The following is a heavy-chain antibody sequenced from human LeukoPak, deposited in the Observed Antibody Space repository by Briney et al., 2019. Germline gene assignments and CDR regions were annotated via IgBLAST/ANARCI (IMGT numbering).Heavy chain of an antibody. V-gene: IGHV4-31*03. CDR3: ARVLYSSSWYDYFDY. D-gene: IGHD6-13*01. CDR2: IYYSGST. Sequence: SETLSLTCTVSGGSISSGGYYWSWIRQHPGKGLEWIGYIYYSGSTYYNPSLKSRVTISVDTSKNQFSLKLSSVTAADTAVHYCARVLYSSSWYDYFDYWGQGTLVTVSS. J-gene: IGHJ4*02. CDR1: GGSISSGGYY.